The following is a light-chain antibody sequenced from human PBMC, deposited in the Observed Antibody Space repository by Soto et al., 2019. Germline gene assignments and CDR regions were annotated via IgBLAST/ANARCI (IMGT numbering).Light chain of an antibody. CDR3: SSYTSSSTPYV. V-gene: IGLV2-14*01. CDR2: DVS. J-gene: IGLJ1*01. CDR1: SSDVGTYNY. Sequence: ALTQPASVSGSPGQSITISCTGTSSDVGTYNYVSWYQQHPGKAPKLMIYDVSYRPSGVSNRFSGSKSGNTASLTISGLQAEDEADYYCSSYTSSSTPYVFGTGTKVTVL.